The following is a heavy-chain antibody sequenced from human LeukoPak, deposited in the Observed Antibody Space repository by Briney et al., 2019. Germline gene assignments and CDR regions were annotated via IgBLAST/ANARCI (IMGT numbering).Heavy chain of an antibody. D-gene: IGHD2-21*01. J-gene: IGHJ5*02. CDR2: ISYDGSNE. CDR3: AKGSDVARTQNWFDP. Sequence: GGSLRLSCAASGFTFSSYAMHWVRQAPGKGLERVPVISYDGSNEYYADSVKGRFTISRDSSKSTLYLQMNSLRAEDTAVYYCAKGSDVARTQNWFDPWGQGTLVTVSS. CDR1: GFTFSSYA. V-gene: IGHV3-30*18.